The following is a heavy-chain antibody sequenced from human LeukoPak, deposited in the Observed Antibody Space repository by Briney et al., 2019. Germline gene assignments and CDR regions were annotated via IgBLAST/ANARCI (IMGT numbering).Heavy chain of an antibody. CDR3: ARLIDYGGFYFYYYMDV. J-gene: IGHJ6*03. CDR2: VDSSGTS. Sequence: PSETLSLTCSVSGDSINSGVSYWGWIRQPPGKGLEWIGNVDSSGTSHYNPSLRSRVTISVDTSKSHFSLKLTSVTAADTALYYCARLIDYGGFYFYYYMDVWGKGTTVAVSS. CDR1: GDSINSGVSY. V-gene: IGHV4-39*02. D-gene: IGHD4-17*01.